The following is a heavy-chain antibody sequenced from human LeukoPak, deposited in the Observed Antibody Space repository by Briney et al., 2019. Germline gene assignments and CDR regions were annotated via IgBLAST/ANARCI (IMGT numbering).Heavy chain of an antibody. Sequence: PGGSLRLSCAASGFTFSSFGMHWVRQAPGKGLEWVAAIQYDGSKTYYADSVKGRFTISRDDSKNTMYLQMNNLRAEDTAVYSCARDSCSVPTCLDYWGQGTLLTVSS. CDR2: IQYDGSKT. CDR3: ARDSCSVPTCLDY. J-gene: IGHJ4*02. D-gene: IGHD2-15*01. CDR1: GFTFSSFG. V-gene: IGHV3-33*05.